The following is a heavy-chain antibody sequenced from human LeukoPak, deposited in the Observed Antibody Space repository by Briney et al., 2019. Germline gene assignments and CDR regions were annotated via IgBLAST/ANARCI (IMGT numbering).Heavy chain of an antibody. Sequence: SLRLFCAASGFTFSDSWMSWVRQAPGKGLEWVANMNQDGSAKDYVDSVKGRFTISRDNARNSLYLQMSSLRAEDTAVYYCATYTHWVAGDVWGQGTTVTVSS. V-gene: IGHV3-7*01. CDR1: GFTFSDSW. CDR2: MNQDGSAK. J-gene: IGHJ6*02. CDR3: ATYTHWVAGDV. D-gene: IGHD3-16*01.